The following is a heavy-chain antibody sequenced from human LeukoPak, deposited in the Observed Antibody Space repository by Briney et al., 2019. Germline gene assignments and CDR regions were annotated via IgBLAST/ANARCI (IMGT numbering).Heavy chain of an antibody. CDR2: IGISSGNT. CDR3: SRDHRHPLDN. J-gene: IGHJ4*01. Sequence: GGSLRLSCAASGFNFIDYSMNWVRQAPGKGLEWISYIGISSGNTKYADSVKGRFTISRDKARNSLYLQMNSLRVEDTAMDYRSRDHRHPLDNWGHGTLVTVSS. CDR1: GFNFIDYS. V-gene: IGHV3-48*01.